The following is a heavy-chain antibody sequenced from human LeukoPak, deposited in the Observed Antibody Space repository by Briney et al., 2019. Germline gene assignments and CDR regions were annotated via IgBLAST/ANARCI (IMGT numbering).Heavy chain of an antibody. D-gene: IGHD3-22*01. CDR1: GFTVSNY. J-gene: IGHJ4*02. CDR3: ASTSRDGNGHYWE. CDR2: IYSGGGA. V-gene: IGHV3-66*01. Sequence: GGSLRLSCAASGFTVSNYMSWVRQAPGKGLEWVSVIYSGGGAYYSNSVKGRFTISRDNSKNTLYLQMDSLRAEDAAVYYCASTSRDGNGHYWEWGQGTLVTVSS.